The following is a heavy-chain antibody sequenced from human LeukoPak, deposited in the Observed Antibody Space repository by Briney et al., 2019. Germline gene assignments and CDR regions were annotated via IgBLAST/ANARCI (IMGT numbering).Heavy chain of an antibody. Sequence: PRGSLRLSCAASGFTFSSYWMSWVRQAPGKGLEWVANIKQDGSEKYYVDSVKGRFTISRDNAKNSLYLQMNSLRAEDTAVYYCARDSARYDSSGYYVYWGQGTLVTVSS. D-gene: IGHD3-22*01. J-gene: IGHJ4*02. V-gene: IGHV3-7*01. CDR2: IKQDGSEK. CDR3: ARDSARYDSSGYYVY. CDR1: GFTFSSYW.